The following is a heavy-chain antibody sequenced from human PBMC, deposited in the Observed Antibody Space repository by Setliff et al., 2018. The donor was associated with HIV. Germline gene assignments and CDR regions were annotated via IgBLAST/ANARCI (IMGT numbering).Heavy chain of an antibody. CDR3: ARDLIWGFDY. Sequence: GGSLRLSCAASGFTFSSYSMNWVRQSPGKGLEWVSYISGRGSRVDYADSVKGRFTVSRDNARSSLYLQVNSLRSDDTAVYYCARDLIWGFDYWGQGTPVTVSS. CDR1: GFTFSSYS. CDR2: ISGRGSRV. J-gene: IGHJ4*02. D-gene: IGHD3-16*01. V-gene: IGHV3-48*01.